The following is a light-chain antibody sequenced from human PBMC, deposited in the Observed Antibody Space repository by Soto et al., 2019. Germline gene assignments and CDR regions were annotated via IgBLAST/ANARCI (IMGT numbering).Light chain of an antibody. CDR2: DVS. CDR3: MQALQTLWT. V-gene: IGKV3-15*01. Sequence: EIVMTHFPATLSMSPGERFTLSCRAGQGVTTNFAWYQQKSGQSPRLLIYDVSIRATGVPDRFSGSGSGTDFTLKISRVEAEDVGVYYCMQALQTLWTFGQGTKVDIK. CDR1: QGVTTN. J-gene: IGKJ1*01.